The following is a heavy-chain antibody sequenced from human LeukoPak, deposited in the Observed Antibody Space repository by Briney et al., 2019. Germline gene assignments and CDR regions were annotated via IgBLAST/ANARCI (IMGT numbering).Heavy chain of an antibody. Sequence: GGSLRLSCAASGFTFSSYAMGWLRQAPGRRPEWVSSLTASGDTTYYVDSVKGRFAISRDNSRNTLYLEMNSLRIEDTAIYYCVRDGPNWGKDLESWGQGTLVTVSS. D-gene: IGHD7-27*01. CDR2: LTASGDTT. CDR3: VRDGPNWGKDLES. CDR1: GFTFSSYA. J-gene: IGHJ4*02. V-gene: IGHV3-23*01.